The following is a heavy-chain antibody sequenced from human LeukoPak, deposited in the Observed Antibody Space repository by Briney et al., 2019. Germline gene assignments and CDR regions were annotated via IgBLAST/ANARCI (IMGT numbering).Heavy chain of an antibody. CDR1: GFTFSHYS. CDR3: AKGGPTGSNYFDF. Sequence: GGSLRLSCAASGFTFSHYSMHWVRQAPGKGLEWVSVISGSGYYSYYADSVKGRFTVSRDNSKTTLYLQMNSLRADDTAVYYCAKGGPTGSNYFDFWGQGTLVTVSS. J-gene: IGHJ4*02. D-gene: IGHD1-26*01. CDR2: ISGSGYYS. V-gene: IGHV3-23*01.